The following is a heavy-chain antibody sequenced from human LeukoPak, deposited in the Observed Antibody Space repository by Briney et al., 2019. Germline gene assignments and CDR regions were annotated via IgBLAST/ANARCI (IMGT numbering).Heavy chain of an antibody. V-gene: IGHV3-64*01. D-gene: IGHD2-15*01. Sequence: GGSLRLSCAASGFSFSNYVMHWVRQAPGKGLEYVSAIMPNGETRGYANSMKGRFTISRDNSKNTLYPQMGSLRAEDMAIYYCARDRDGGFAFDIWGQGTLATVSS. CDR3: ARDRDGGFAFDI. CDR1: GFSFSNYV. CDR2: IMPNGETR. J-gene: IGHJ3*02.